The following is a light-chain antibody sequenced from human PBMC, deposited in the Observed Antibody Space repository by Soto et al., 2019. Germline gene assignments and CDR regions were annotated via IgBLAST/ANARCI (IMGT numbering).Light chain of an antibody. CDR1: QSVSSSY. J-gene: IGKJ4*01. CDR3: HQYDSSPLT. V-gene: IGKV3-20*01. CDR2: GAT. Sequence: EIVLTQSPGTLSLSPGERATLSCRASQSVSSSYLAWYQQKPGQAPRLLNYGATSRATGIPERFSGSGARTDFTLTISRLEAEDFAVYCCHQYDSSPLTFGGGTKVEIK.